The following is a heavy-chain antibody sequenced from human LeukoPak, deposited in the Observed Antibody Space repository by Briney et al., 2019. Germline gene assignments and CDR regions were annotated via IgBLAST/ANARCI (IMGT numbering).Heavy chain of an antibody. CDR1: GGSISRYY. Sequence: SETLSLTCTVSGGSISRYYWAWIRQPPGKGLEWVGYIYYSGSTNYNPSLKSRVTISVDTSKNQFSLKLSSVTAADTAVYYCAKDQGGPHGGEVKFDYWGQGTLVTVSS. D-gene: IGHD2-21*01. CDR3: AKDQGGPHGGEVKFDY. J-gene: IGHJ4*02. CDR2: IYYSGST. V-gene: IGHV4-59*01.